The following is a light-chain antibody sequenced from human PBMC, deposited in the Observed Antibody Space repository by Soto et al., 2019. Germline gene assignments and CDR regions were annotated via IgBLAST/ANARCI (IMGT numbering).Light chain of an antibody. V-gene: IGLV1-40*01. Sequence: QSVLTQPPSVSGAPGQRVTISCTGSSSNIGAGYDVHWYQQLPGTAPKLLIYGNSNRPSGVPDRFSGSKSGTSASLAITGLQAEDEADYYCQSYASSLSAVVFGGGTKRTVL. J-gene: IGLJ2*01. CDR3: QSYASSLSAVV. CDR2: GNS. CDR1: SSNIGAGYD.